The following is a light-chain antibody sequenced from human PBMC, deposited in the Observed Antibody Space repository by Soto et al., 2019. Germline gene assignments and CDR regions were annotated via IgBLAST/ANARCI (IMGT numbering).Light chain of an antibody. Sequence: EIVMTQSPATLSVSPGERATLSCRASQSVSSNLAWYQQKPGQAPWLLIYGASSRATGIPVRFSGSGSGTEFTLTLSSLQSEDFSVYYCQQYYTWPLTFGEVTRLEIK. CDR1: QSVSSN. J-gene: IGKJ5*01. V-gene: IGKV3-15*01. CDR2: GAS. CDR3: QQYYTWPLT.